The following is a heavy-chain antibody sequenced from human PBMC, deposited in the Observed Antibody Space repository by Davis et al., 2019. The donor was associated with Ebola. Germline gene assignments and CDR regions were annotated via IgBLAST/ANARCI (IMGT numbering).Heavy chain of an antibody. D-gene: IGHD4-11*01. CDR3: ATELAVTNYYYGLDV. J-gene: IGHJ6*02. V-gene: IGHV3-74*03. CDR1: GTSFSLYW. CDR2: INTDGSST. Sequence: PGGSLRLSCEASGTSFSLYWLHWVRQVPGKGLVWVSRINTDGSSTTYADSVRGRFTISRDNAKNTLYLQMNSLRAEDTAVYYCATELAVTNYYYGLDVWGQGTTVTVSS.